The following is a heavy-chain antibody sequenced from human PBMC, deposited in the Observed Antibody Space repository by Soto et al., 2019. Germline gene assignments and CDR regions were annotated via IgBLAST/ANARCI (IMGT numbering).Heavy chain of an antibody. J-gene: IGHJ3*02. V-gene: IGHV3-66*01. Sequence: EVQLVESGGGLVQPGGSLRLSCTASGFIVSDTYVNWVRQAPGKGLEWVSVISNRGDTHYADSVRGRFSLSRDISVNTLQLQMNTLRVEDTAVYYCAREPRYCRGGSCSITGDAYDIWGQGTMVTVSS. CDR2: ISNRGDT. CDR1: GFIVSDTY. D-gene: IGHD2-15*01. CDR3: AREPRYCRGGSCSITGDAYDI.